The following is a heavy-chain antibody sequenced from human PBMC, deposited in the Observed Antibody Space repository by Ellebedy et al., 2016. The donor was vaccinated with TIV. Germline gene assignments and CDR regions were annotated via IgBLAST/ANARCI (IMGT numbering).Heavy chain of an antibody. CDR3: ARDGYSTTQSPGYYDYYFGMDV. D-gene: IGHD6-13*01. CDR2: ISSSSNYK. J-gene: IGHJ6*02. CDR1: GFTVSSNY. V-gene: IGHV3-21*01. Sequence: GESLKISCAASGFTVSSNYMSWVRQAPGKGLEWVSSISSSSNYKYYADSVKGRFTISRDNTKNLLYLQMNSLRAEDTAVYYCARDGYSTTQSPGYYDYYFGMDVWGRGTTVTVSS.